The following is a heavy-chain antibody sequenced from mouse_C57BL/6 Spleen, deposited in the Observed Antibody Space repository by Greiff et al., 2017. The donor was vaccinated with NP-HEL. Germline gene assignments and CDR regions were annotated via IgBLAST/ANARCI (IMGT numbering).Heavy chain of an antibody. D-gene: IGHD1-1*01. Sequence: EVQRVESGGGLVKPGGSLKLSCAASGFTFSSYAMSWVRQTPEKRLEWVATISDGGSYTYYPDNVKGRFTISRDNAKNNLYLQMSHLKSEDTAMYYCAREYYGSSYSYAMDYWGQGTSVTVSS. CDR1: GFTFSSYA. CDR3: AREYYGSSYSYAMDY. CDR2: ISDGGSYT. V-gene: IGHV5-4*01. J-gene: IGHJ4*01.